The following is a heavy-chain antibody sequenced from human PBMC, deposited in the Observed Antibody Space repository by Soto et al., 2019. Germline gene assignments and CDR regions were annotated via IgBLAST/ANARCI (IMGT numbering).Heavy chain of an antibody. CDR2: INPKSGGT. Sequence: ASVKVSCKASGSTFTGYHIHWVRQAPGQGLEWLGRINPKSGGTSTAQKFQGWVTMTTDTSISTASIELTRLTSDDTAIYYCARGDSTDCSNGVCSFFYNHDMDVWGQGTTVTVSS. V-gene: IGHV1-2*04. CDR3: ARGDSTDCSNGVCSFFYNHDMDV. D-gene: IGHD2-8*01. J-gene: IGHJ6*02. CDR1: GSTFTGYH.